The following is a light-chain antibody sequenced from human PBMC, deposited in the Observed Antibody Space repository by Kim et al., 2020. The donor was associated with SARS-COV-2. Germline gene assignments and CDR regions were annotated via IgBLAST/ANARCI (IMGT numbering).Light chain of an antibody. CDR3: QQSYGALRT. CDR1: QSISDY. J-gene: IGKJ1*01. CDR2: DAS. Sequence: DIQMTQSPSSLSASVGDRVTITCRASQSISDYLTWYQQKPGRAPKVLIYDASTLQSGVPSRFSGSGSGTDFTLTISSLQPEDFATYYCQQSYGALRTFGQGTKVDIK. V-gene: IGKV1-39*01.